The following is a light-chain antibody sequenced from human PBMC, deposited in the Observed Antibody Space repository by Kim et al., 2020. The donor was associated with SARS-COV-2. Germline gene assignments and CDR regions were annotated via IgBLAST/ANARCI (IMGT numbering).Light chain of an antibody. J-gene: IGKJ1*01. Sequence: GDGVTLCSMASQHNRSNNVAGYRQKTGQTPSLLLYGGSTRASGIPDMCSGRGSVTDFTLTISRLEPGDFAVYFCQQYGTSPWTFGQGTKVDIK. CDR1: QHNRSNN. CDR2: GGS. CDR3: QQYGTSPWT. V-gene: IGKV3-20*01.